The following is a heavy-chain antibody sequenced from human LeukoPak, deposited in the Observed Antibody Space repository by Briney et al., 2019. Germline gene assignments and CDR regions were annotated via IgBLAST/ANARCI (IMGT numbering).Heavy chain of an antibody. D-gene: IGHD5-18*01. CDR1: GDSDRSYY. J-gene: IGHJ4*02. CDR2: IYYSGGS. V-gene: IGHV4-59*02. Sequence: SETLALPCTVSGDSDRSYYWSWIRQSPGRGLEWIGYIYYSGGSKYSPSLKSRVSVSVDTSQNQVSLTLTSVTAADTAVYYCASGGERGFSYGFETWGQGTLVTVSS. CDR3: ASGGERGFSYGFET.